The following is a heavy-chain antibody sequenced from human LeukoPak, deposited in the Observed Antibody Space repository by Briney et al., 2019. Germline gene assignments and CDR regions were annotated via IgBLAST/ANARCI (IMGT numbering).Heavy chain of an antibody. Sequence: SETLSLTCAVSGGSISSGGYSWSWIRQPPGKGLEWIGYIYHSGSTYYNPSLKSRVTISVDTSKNQFSLKLSSVTAADTAVYYCARDLRTGYYYYGMDVWGQGTTVTVSS. CDR1: GGSISSGGYS. CDR3: ARDLRTGYYYYGMDV. J-gene: IGHJ6*02. CDR2: IYHSGST. V-gene: IGHV4-30-2*01. D-gene: IGHD2-8*02.